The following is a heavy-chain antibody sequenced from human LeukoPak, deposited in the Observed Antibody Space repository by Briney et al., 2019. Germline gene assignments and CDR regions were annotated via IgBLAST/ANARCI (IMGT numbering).Heavy chain of an antibody. Sequence: GGSLRLSCAASGFIFSDYNMHWVRQAPGKGLEWVSYITHSGRTISCADSVKGRFTISRDNARNSLYLQMNSLRDDDTAVYFCARPSSGAYDYWGQGTLVTVSS. CDR1: GFIFSDYN. V-gene: IGHV3-48*02. CDR2: ITHSGRTI. J-gene: IGHJ4*02. CDR3: ARPSSGAYDY. D-gene: IGHD1-26*01.